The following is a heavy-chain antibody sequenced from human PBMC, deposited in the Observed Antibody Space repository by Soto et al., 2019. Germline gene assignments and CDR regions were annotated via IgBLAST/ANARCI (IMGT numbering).Heavy chain of an antibody. D-gene: IGHD2-21*02. CDR1: GYTFSNYA. Sequence: QVRLVQSGAEVRKPGASVKISCKASGYTFSNYALHWVRQAPGQRPEWMGWINGNNGDTKYAPKFQGRVTISSDTSATTGDMEMAGLISEATAVYFCARSPRVTPYYYYGLDVWGQGTTVTVSS. J-gene: IGHJ6*02. V-gene: IGHV1-3*01. CDR3: ARSPRVTPYYYYGLDV. CDR2: INGNNGDT.